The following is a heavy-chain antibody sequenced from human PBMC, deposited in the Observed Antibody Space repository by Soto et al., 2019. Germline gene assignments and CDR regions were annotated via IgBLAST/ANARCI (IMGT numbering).Heavy chain of an antibody. CDR3: ARVGITMFRGIINYMDV. CDR1: GFTFGSHA. V-gene: IGHV3-21*01. CDR2: ISSSGSYI. J-gene: IGHJ6*03. D-gene: IGHD3-10*01. Sequence: EVQLVESGGTLVKPGGSLRLTCAASGFTFGSHAMTWVRQAPGKGLEWVSFISSSGSYIYYSDSMKGRFTISRDNAKNSLYLQINSLRAEDTAVYYCARVGITMFRGIINYMDVWGKGTMVTVSS.